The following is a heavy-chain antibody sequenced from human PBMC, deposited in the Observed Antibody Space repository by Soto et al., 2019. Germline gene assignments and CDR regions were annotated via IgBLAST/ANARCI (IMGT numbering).Heavy chain of an antibody. J-gene: IGHJ3*02. CDR2: ISAYNGNT. D-gene: IGHD3-22*01. CDR3: ARDRDYYDSSDYYHDDAFDI. CDR1: GYTFTSYG. V-gene: IGHV1-18*01. Sequence: QVQLVQSGAEVKKPGASVKVSCKASGYTFTSYGISWVRQAPGQGLEWMGWISAYNGNTNYAQKLQGRVTMTTDTSTSTAYMELRSLRSDDTAVYYCARDRDYYDSSDYYHDDAFDIWGQGTMVTVSS.